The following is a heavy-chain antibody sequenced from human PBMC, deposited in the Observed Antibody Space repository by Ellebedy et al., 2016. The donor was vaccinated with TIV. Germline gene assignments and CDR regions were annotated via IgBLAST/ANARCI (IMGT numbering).Heavy chain of an antibody. CDR3: AVAVIGATRAG. Sequence: PGGSLRLSCAASGFTFSGSALHWVRHASAQGLECVGRILSKVNKYETTYAASVKGRVTISRDDSKNTAYLLMNSLNTEDTAVYYCAVAVIGATRAGWGQGTLVTVSS. CDR1: GFTFSGSA. D-gene: IGHD2-21*01. J-gene: IGHJ4*02. CDR2: ILSKVNKYET. V-gene: IGHV3-73*01.